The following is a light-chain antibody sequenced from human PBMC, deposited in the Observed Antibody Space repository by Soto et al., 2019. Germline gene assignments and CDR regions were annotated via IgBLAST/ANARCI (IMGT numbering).Light chain of an antibody. CDR2: GAS. CDR3: QQYGSSPPLT. Sequence: EIVLTQSPGTLSLSPGERATLSCRASQSVTSSYLVWYQQKPGQAPRLLIYGASNRATGSPDRFSGSGSGTDFTLTISRLEPEDFAVYYCQQYGSSPPLTFGGGTKVEIK. V-gene: IGKV3-20*01. CDR1: QSVTSSY. J-gene: IGKJ4*01.